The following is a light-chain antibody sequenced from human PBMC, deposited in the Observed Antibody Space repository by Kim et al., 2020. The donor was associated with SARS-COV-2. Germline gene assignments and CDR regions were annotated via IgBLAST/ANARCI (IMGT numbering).Light chain of an antibody. J-gene: IGLJ2*01. CDR3: QAWDSSTADVV. Sequence: PGQTASITCSGDKLGDKYACWYQQKPGQSPVLVIYQDNKRPSGIPERFSGSNSGNTATLTISGTQAMDEADYYCQAWDSSTADVVFGGGTQLTVL. V-gene: IGLV3-1*01. CDR2: QDN. CDR1: KLGDKY.